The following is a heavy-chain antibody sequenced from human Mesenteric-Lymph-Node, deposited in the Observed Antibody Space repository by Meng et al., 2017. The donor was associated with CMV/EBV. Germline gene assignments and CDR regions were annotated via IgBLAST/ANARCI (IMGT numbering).Heavy chain of an antibody. D-gene: IGHD4-11*01. Sequence: ASVKVSCKASGYTFTSYDINWVRQATGQGLEWMGIIKGTDGSTSYAQKFQGRVTMARDTSTSTVYMELSSLRSEDTAVYYCARDMTTVRGERVNWFDPWGQGTLVTVSS. J-gene: IGHJ5*02. CDR2: IKGTDGST. CDR1: GYTFTSYD. CDR3: ARDMTTVRGERVNWFDP. V-gene: IGHV1-46*01.